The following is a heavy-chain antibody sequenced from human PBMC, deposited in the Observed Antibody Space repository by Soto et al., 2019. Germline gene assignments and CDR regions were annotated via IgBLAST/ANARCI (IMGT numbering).Heavy chain of an antibody. V-gene: IGHV3-33*01. Sequence: GGSLRLSCAASRFTFSSYGMHWVRQAPGKGLEWVAVIWYDGSNKYYADSVKGRFTISRDNSKNTLYLQMNSLRAEDTAVYYCASDYYDSSGYYYYGMDVWGQGTTVTVSS. J-gene: IGHJ6*02. CDR3: ASDYYDSSGYYYYGMDV. CDR1: RFTFSSYG. D-gene: IGHD3-22*01. CDR2: IWYDGSNK.